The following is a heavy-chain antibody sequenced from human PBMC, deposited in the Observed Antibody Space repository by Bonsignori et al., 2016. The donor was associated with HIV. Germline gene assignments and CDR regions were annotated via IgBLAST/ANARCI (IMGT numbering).Heavy chain of an antibody. J-gene: IGHJ4*02. V-gene: IGHV3-23*03. D-gene: IGHD2-15*01. Sequence: VRQAPGKGLEWVSVIYSGGSSTYYADSVKGRFTISRDNSKNTLYLQMNSLRAEDTAVYYCAKGDVIAGLDYWGQGTLVTVSS. CDR3: AKGDVIAGLDY. CDR2: IYSGGSST.